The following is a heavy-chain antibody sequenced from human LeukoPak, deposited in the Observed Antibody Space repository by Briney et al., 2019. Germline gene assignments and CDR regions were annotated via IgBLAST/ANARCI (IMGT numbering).Heavy chain of an antibody. CDR1: GGTFSSYA. Sequence: SVKVSCKASGGTFSSYAISWVRQAPGQGLEWMGRIIPIFGIANYTQKFQGRVTITADKSTSTAYMELSSLRSEDTAVYYCAREVVTTNRNWFDPWGQGTLVTVSS. CDR2: IIPIFGIA. J-gene: IGHJ5*02. D-gene: IGHD4-11*01. V-gene: IGHV1-69*04. CDR3: AREVVTTNRNWFDP.